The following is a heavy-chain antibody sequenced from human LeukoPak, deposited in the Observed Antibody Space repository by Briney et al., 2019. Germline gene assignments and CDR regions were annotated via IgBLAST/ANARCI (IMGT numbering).Heavy chain of an antibody. CDR1: GFTFSSYA. CDR2: ISGSGGST. CDR3: ARDPEYYYDSSGYYFDY. Sequence: GGSLRLSCAASGFTFSSYAMSWVRQAPGKGLEWVSAISGSGGSTYYADSVKGRFTISRDNAKNSLYLQMNSLRAEDTALYYCARDPEYYYDSSGYYFDYWGQGTLVTVSS. J-gene: IGHJ4*02. D-gene: IGHD3-22*01. V-gene: IGHV3-23*01.